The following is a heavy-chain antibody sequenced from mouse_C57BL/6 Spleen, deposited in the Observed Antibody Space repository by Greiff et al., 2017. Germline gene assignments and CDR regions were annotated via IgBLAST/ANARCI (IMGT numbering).Heavy chain of an antibody. D-gene: IGHD2-4*01. Sequence: VQLQQSGPGLVQPSQSLSITCTVSGFSLTSYGVHWVRQSPGKGLEWLGVIWSGGSTDYNAAFISRLSISKDNTKSQVFFKMNSLQADDTAIYYCAKKFYDYEGDYYAMDYWGQGTSVTVSS. CDR2: IWSGGST. CDR3: AKKFYDYEGDYYAMDY. CDR1: GFSLTSYG. V-gene: IGHV2-2*01. J-gene: IGHJ4*01.